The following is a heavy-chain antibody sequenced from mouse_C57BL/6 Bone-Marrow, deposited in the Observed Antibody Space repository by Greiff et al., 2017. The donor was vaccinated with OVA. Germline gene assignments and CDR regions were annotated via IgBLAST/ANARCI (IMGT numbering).Heavy chain of an antibody. CDR2: IRPNSGST. D-gene: IGHD1-1*01. CDR3: ARSGYSYGSSSFAY. CDR1: GYTFTSYG. V-gene: IGHV1-64*01. J-gene: IGHJ3*01. Sequence: VQLQQPGAGLVKPGASVKLSCKASGYTFTSYGMPWVKQRPGQGLEWIGIIRPNSGSTNYTEKVKSKGTLTVDKSYSTAYMQLSSLTSEDSAVDFYARSGYSYGSSSFAYWGQGTLVTVSA.